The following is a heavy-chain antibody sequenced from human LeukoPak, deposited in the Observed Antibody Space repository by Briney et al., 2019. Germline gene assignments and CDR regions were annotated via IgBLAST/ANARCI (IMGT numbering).Heavy chain of an antibody. CDR2: ISGSGGST. V-gene: IGHV3-23*01. Sequence: PGGSLRLSCAASGFTFSSYAMSWVRQAPGKGLEWVSAISGSGGSTYYADSVKGRFTISRDNSKNTLYLQMNSLRAEDTAVYYCAKDWASYCSSTSCPLLLDWYFDLWGRGTLVTVSS. D-gene: IGHD2-2*01. CDR1: GFTFSSYA. J-gene: IGHJ2*01. CDR3: AKDWASYCSSTSCPLLLDWYFDL.